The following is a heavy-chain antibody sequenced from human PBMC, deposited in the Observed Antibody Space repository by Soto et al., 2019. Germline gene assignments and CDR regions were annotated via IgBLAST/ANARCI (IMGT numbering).Heavy chain of an antibody. J-gene: IGHJ6*02. CDR3: ARVRGGWVGLRGGGGGPYVDV. Sequence: GASVKVSCKASGYTFTGHYMQWVRQAPGQGLEWMGWINPNSGDTNYAQKFQGRVTMTRDTSISTVYMELSRLRSDDTALYYCARVRGGWVGLRGGGGGPYVDVWGQGTTVTVSS. CDR1: GYTFTGHY. D-gene: IGHD3-10*01. V-gene: IGHV1-2*02. CDR2: INPNSGDT.